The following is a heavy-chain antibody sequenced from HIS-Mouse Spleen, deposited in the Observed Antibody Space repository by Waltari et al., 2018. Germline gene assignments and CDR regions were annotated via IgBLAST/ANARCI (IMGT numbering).Heavy chain of an antibody. CDR2: IYYRGST. CDR1: GGSISSRSYY. D-gene: IGHD3-10*01. Sequence: QLQLQESGPGLVKPSETLSLTCTVPGGSISSRSYYWGWIRQPPGKGLEWIGSIYYRGSTYYNPSLKSRVTISVDTSKNQFSLKLSSVTAADTAVYYCAREFGLLPPISSRDYDAFDIWGQGTMVTVSS. V-gene: IGHV4-39*07. CDR3: AREFGLLPPISSRDYDAFDI. J-gene: IGHJ3*02.